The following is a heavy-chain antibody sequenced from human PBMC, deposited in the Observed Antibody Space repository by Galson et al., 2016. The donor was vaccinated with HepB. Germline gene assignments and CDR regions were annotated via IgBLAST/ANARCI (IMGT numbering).Heavy chain of an antibody. V-gene: IGHV4-61*01. J-gene: IGHJ6*02. Sequence: ETLSLTCTVSGGSVSSHSYYWSWIRQPPGKGLQYIGYIYYSGSTSYNPSLKSRVTISVDTSKNQFSLKLSAVTAADTAVYYCALGVVRQVYGMDAWGQGTTVTVSS. CDR2: IYYSGST. D-gene: IGHD3-3*01. CDR1: GGSVSSHSYY. CDR3: ALGVVRQVYGMDA.